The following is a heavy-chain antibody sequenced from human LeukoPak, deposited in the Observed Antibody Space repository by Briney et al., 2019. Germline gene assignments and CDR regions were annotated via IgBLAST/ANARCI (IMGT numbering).Heavy chain of an antibody. Sequence: GGYLRLSCAASSFTFNSYGMLRVRQAPGKGREGGVVITYDGSNKYYADSVKVRFTISKDTSKNTLYLQMNSLRAEDTAVYYCAKGPHYDFSSGLLDYWGQGTLVTVSS. D-gene: IGHD3-3*01. CDR2: ITYDGSNK. V-gene: IGHV3-30*18. CDR1: SFTFNSYG. CDR3: AKGPHYDFSSGLLDY. J-gene: IGHJ4*02.